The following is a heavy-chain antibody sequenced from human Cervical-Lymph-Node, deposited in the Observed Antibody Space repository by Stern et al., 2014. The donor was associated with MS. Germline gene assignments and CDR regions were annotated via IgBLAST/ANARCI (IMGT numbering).Heavy chain of an antibody. CDR2: ISYDGISK. Sequence: VQLVESGGGVVQHGGSLRLSCAASGFTFKNHGMHWVRQAPGKGLEWVAVISYDGISKYYADSVKGRVAISRDDSKNTVYLQMNSLKVEDTAVYYCAKDGAAATRAYYLDHWGQGTLVTVSS. V-gene: IGHV3-30*18. CDR3: AKDGAAATRAYYLDH. D-gene: IGHD6-13*01. J-gene: IGHJ4*02. CDR1: GFTFKNHG.